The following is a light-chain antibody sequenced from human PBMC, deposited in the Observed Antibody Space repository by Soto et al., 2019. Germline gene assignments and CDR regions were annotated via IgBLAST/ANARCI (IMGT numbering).Light chain of an antibody. V-gene: IGKV1-12*02. CDR2: AAS. Sequence: DIQLTQSPSSVSASVGDRVTLTCRANQTFSSWLAWYQHKPGKAPKLLIYAASTLQSGVPSRFSGGGSGTYFTLTISGLQPEDFVTYYCHQANSFPSPFGGGTK. CDR1: QTFSSW. CDR3: HQANSFPSP. J-gene: IGKJ4*01.